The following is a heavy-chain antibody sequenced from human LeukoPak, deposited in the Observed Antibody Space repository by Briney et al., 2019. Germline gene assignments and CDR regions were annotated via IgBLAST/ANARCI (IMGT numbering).Heavy chain of an antibody. CDR2: ISSSSSYI. Sequence: GGSLRLSCAASGFTFSSYSMNWVRQAPGKGLEWVSSISSSSSYIYYADSVKGRFTISRDNAKNSLYMQMNSLRAEDTAVYYCARDRLDLGVVSYGMDVWGQGTTVTVSS. D-gene: IGHD3-3*01. J-gene: IGHJ6*02. CDR3: ARDRLDLGVVSYGMDV. CDR1: GFTFSSYS. V-gene: IGHV3-21*01.